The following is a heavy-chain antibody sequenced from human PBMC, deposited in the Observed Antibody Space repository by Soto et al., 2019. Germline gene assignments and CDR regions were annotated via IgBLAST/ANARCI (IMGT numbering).Heavy chain of an antibody. CDR3: PKDVERITMPWFDP. J-gene: IGHJ5*02. V-gene: IGHV3-23*01. D-gene: IGHD3-10*01. CDR1: GFTFSSYA. Sequence: GGSLRLSCAASGFTFSSYAMSWVRQAPGKGLEWVSAISGSGGSTYYADSVKGRFTISRDNSKNTLYLQMNSLRAEDTAVYYCPKDVERITMPWFDPWGQGTLVTVSS. CDR2: ISGSGGST.